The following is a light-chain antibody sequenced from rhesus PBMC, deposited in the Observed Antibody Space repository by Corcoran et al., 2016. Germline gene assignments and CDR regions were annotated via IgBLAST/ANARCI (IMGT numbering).Light chain of an antibody. Sequence: QAALTQPRSVSGSPGQSVTISCTGTSSDIGGYNYVSWYQQHPGTATKLMIYEVSKRPSGLSDRVSGSKSGNTACLTIAGLPAEDEAGYYCSSYAGSNTFVFGSGTKWTV. V-gene: IGLV2-32*02. CDR3: SSYAGSNTFV. CDR2: EVS. CDR1: SSDIGGYNY. J-gene: IGLJ6*01.